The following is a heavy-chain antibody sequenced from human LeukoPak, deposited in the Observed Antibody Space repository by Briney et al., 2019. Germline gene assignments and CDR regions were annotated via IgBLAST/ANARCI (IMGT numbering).Heavy chain of an antibody. CDR2: ITTTGDRV. D-gene: IGHD2-2*01. Sequence: GGSLRLSCEASGFTFRNYEMNWVRQAPGKGLEWISYITTTGDRVQYADSVKGRFTISRDNAKNSLYLEMNSLRAEDTGVYFCARDTKDYWGQGSLVVVSS. CDR1: GFTFRNYE. V-gene: IGHV3-48*03. J-gene: IGHJ4*02. CDR3: ARDTKDY.